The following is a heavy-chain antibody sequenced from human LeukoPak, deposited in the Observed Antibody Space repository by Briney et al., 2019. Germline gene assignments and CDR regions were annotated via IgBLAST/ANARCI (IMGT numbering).Heavy chain of an antibody. Sequence: ASVKVSCKASGGTFSSYAISWVRQAPGQGLEWMGGIIPIFGTANYAQKFQGRVTITADESTSTAYMELNSLRSEDTAVYYCARDSYYDFWSGYYTGTRPSDYWGQGTLVTVSS. J-gene: IGHJ4*02. V-gene: IGHV1-69*13. CDR1: GGTFSSYA. CDR3: ARDSYYDFWSGYYTGTRPSDY. CDR2: IIPIFGTA. D-gene: IGHD3-3*01.